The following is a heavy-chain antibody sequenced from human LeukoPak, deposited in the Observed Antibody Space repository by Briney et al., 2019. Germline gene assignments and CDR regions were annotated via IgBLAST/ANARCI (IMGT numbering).Heavy chain of an antibody. CDR1: GFTFSSYW. D-gene: IGHD3-10*01. CDR2: INQDGSEK. CDR3: MRAIGANVSY. J-gene: IGHJ4*02. Sequence: PGGSLRLSCAASGFTFSSYWMHWVRQAPGKGLEWVANINQDGSEKYYVDSVRGRFTISRDNAENSLYLQMNSLRAEDTAVYYCMRAIGANVSYWGQGTLVTVSS. V-gene: IGHV3-7*03.